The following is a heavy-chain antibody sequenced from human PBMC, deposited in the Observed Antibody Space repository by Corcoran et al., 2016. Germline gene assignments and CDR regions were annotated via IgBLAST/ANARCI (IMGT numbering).Heavy chain of an antibody. CDR2: IWYDGSNK. V-gene: IGHV3-33*01. CDR3: AVDRFVVVPDAPARYYYYYGMDV. CDR1: GFTFSSYG. D-gene: IGHD2-2*01. J-gene: IGHJ6*02. Sequence: QVQLVESGGGVVQPGRSLRLSCAASGFTFSSYGMHWVRQAPGKGLEWVAVIWYDGSNKYYADSVKGRFTISRDNSKNTMYLQMNSLRAEYTAVYYCAVDRFVVVPDAPARYYYYYGMDVWGQGTTVTVSS.